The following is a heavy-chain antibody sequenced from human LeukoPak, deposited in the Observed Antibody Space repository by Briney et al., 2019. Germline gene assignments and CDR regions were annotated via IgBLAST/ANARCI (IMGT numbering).Heavy chain of an antibody. J-gene: IGHJ4*02. Sequence: GGSLRLSCTASGFTFGDYAMSWFRQAPGKGLEWVGFIRSKAYGGTTEYAASVKGRFTISRDDSKSIAYLQMDSLKTEDTAVYYCTRDCYYDSSGYCQFDYWGQGTLVTVSS. D-gene: IGHD3-22*01. CDR3: TRDCYYDSSGYCQFDY. V-gene: IGHV3-49*03. CDR1: GFTFGDYA. CDR2: IRSKAYGGTT.